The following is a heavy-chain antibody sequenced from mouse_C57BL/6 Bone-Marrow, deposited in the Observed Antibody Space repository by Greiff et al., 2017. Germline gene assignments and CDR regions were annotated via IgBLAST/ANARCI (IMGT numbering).Heavy chain of an antibody. V-gene: IGHV1-81*01. J-gene: IGHJ1*03. Sequence: QVQLKESGAELARPGASVKLSCKASGYTFTSYGISWVKQRTGQGLEWIGEIYPRSGNTYYNEKFKGKATLTAAKSSSTAYMELRSLTSEDSAVYFCAREGGNYDWYFDVWGTGTTVTVSS. CDR3: AREGGNYDWYFDV. CDR1: GYTFTSYG. CDR2: IYPRSGNT. D-gene: IGHD2-1*01.